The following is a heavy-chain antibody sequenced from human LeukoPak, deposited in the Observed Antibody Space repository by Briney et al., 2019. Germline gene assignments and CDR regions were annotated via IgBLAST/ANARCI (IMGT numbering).Heavy chain of an antibody. J-gene: IGHJ6*02. Sequence: ASVKVSCKASGHTFTSLRVHWVRQAPGQGLEWMGIMSPSDGSTDYAQKFQGRVTITRDTSASTAYMELSSLRSEDTAVYYCARGFRGYCSSTSCYGIDYYYYGMDVWGQGTTVTVSS. V-gene: IGHV1-46*01. D-gene: IGHD2-2*01. CDR3: ARGFRGYCSSTSCYGIDYYYYGMDV. CDR1: GHTFTSLR. CDR2: MSPSDGST.